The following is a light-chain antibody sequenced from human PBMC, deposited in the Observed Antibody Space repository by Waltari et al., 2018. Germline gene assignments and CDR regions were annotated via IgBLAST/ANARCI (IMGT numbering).Light chain of an antibody. CDR3: QSYDTSLSVV. Sequence: QSVLTQPPSVSGAPGQRVTISCTGSGSNIGAGYAVHWYQQRPRAAPKLLIYGSTSRPLGVPARFFGSTSGTSASLAITGLQAEDEADYYCQSYDTSLSVVFGGGTKLTVL. CDR1: GSNIGAGYA. CDR2: GST. J-gene: IGLJ3*02. V-gene: IGLV1-40*01.